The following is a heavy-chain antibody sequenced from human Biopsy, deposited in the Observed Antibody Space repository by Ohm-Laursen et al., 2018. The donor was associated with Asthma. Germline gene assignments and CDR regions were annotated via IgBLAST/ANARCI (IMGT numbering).Heavy chain of an antibody. D-gene: IGHD3-16*02. CDR2: VNGDGRST. CDR1: GFTFSSSW. CDR3: ARVSSYWAFDP. J-gene: IGHJ5*02. V-gene: IGHV3-74*01. Sequence: SLRLSCTASGFTFSSSWMHWVRPFPVNLLVFFSRVNGDGRSTSYSDSVQGRFTISRDNAKNTLYLQMNSLRAEDTALYYCARVSSYWAFDPWGQGTLVTVSS.